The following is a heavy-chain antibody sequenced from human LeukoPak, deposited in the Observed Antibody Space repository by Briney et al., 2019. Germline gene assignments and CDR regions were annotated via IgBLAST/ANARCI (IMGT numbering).Heavy chain of an antibody. D-gene: IGHD6-6*01. Sequence: ASVKVSCKASGYTFTGYYMHWVRQAPGQGLEWMGWINPKSGGTNYAQKFQGRVTMTRDTSISTAYMELSRLRSDDTAVYYCARGRLYSSSSRAVHLGYYYYYMDVWGKGTTVTVSS. CDR1: GYTFTGYY. J-gene: IGHJ6*03. V-gene: IGHV1-2*02. CDR3: ARGRLYSSSSRAVHLGYYYYYMDV. CDR2: INPKSGGT.